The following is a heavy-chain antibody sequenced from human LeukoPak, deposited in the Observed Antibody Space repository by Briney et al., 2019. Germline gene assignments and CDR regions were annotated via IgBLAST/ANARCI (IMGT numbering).Heavy chain of an antibody. CDR2: IYHSGST. D-gene: IGHD3-22*01. V-gene: IGHV4-38-2*02. CDR3: ARVEGKSSGYSDY. CDR1: GYSISSGYY. Sequence: PSETLSLTCTVSGYSISSGYYWGWIRQPPGKGLEWIGSIYHSGSTYYNPSLKSRVTISVDTSKNQFSLKLSSVTAADTAVYYCARVEGKSSGYSDYWGQGTLVTVSS. J-gene: IGHJ4*02.